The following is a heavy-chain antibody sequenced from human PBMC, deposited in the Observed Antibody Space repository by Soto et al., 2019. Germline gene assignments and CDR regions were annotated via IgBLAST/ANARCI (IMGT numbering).Heavy chain of an antibody. D-gene: IGHD5-12*01. V-gene: IGHV4-4*01. J-gene: IGHJ1*01. CDR3: ESDKSTMEGYNQFGS. CDR1: GYSIGSSKW. CDR2: IYHSGAT. Sequence: TLSVTWSVCGYSIGSSKWTSWVRQSPGRGLEWIGDIYHSGATNYNPSLKSRLTMSVDKSKNEFSIKLVSVTAADTAIYFCESDKSTMEGYNQFGSWGPGSLVTVSS.